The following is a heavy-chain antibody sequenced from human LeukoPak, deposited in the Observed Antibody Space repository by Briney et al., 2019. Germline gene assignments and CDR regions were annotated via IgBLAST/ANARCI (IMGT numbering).Heavy chain of an antibody. CDR3: ARDRDCSGGSCYEYSYYYYGMDV. CDR2: IIPILGIA. V-gene: IGHV1-69*04. J-gene: IGHJ6*02. D-gene: IGHD2-15*01. Sequence: SVKVSCKASGDTFSSYTISWVRQAPGQGLEWMGRIIPILGIANYAQKFQGRVTITADKSTSTAYMELSSLRSEDTAVYYCARDRDCSGGSCYEYSYYYYGMDVWGQGTTVTVSS. CDR1: GDTFSSYT.